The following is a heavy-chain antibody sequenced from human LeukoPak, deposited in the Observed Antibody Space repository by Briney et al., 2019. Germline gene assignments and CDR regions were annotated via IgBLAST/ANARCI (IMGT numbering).Heavy chain of an antibody. J-gene: IGHJ4*02. CDR2: IYYSGST. V-gene: IGHV4-59*08. CDR1: GGSISSYY. Sequence: SETPSLTCTVSGGSISSYYWSWIRQPPGKGLEWIGYIYYSGSTNYNPSLKSRVTISVDTSKNQFSLKLSSVTAADTAVYYCARGIAAAGTPPDFDYWGQGTLVTVSS. D-gene: IGHD6-13*01. CDR3: ARGIAAAGTPPDFDY.